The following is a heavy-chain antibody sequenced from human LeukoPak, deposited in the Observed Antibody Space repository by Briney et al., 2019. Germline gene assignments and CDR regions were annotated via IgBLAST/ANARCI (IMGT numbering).Heavy chain of an antibody. CDR2: INPNSGGT. D-gene: IGHD1-26*01. Sequence: ASVKVSCKASGYTFTGYYMHWVRQAPGQGLEWMGWINPNSGGTNYAQKFQGRVTMTRDTSISTAYMELSRLRSDDTAVYYCARDREPGHYYYYYYMDVWGKGTTVTVSS. J-gene: IGHJ6*03. V-gene: IGHV1-2*02. CDR3: ARDREPGHYYYYYYMDV. CDR1: GYTFTGYY.